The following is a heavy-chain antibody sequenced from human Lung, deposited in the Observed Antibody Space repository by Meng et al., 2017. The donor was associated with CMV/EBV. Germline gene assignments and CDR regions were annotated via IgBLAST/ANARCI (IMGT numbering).Heavy chain of an antibody. J-gene: IGHJ4*02. V-gene: IGHV3-64*02. CDR1: GFTFSNYA. Sequence: SXAASGFTFSNYAMHWVRQAPGKGLEYVSAISNSGGSTYYADSVKGRFTISRDNSKNTLYLQMGSLRAEDMALYYCARYRYGSYEEMFFDYWDQGTXVTVSS. CDR3: ARYRYGSYEEMFFDY. D-gene: IGHD3-16*02. CDR2: ISNSGGST.